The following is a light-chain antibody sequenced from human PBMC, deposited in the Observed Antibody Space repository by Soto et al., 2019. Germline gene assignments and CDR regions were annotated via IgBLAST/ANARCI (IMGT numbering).Light chain of an antibody. Sequence: IQMTQSPSTLSASVGDRVTITCRASQNINTWLAWYQQKPGAPPKRLIFKASHLQSGVSSRFSGAGSGTRFTLTISGLQTDDFATYYCSQSSNYVWTFGQGTKVEVK. CDR3: SQSSNYVWT. V-gene: IGKV1-5*03. CDR1: QNINTW. J-gene: IGKJ1*01. CDR2: KAS.